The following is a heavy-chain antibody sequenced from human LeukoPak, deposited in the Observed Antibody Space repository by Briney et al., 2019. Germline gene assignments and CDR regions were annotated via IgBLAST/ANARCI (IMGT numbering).Heavy chain of an antibody. D-gene: IGHD3-16*01. CDR1: GGSISSGAYY. Sequence: PSQTLSLTCTVSGGSISSGAYYWSWIRQHPGKGLEWIGYIYYSGSTNYNPSLKSRVTISVDTSKNQFSLKLSSATAADTAVYFCAGDPGPRFGYFDYWGQGTLVTVSS. V-gene: IGHV4-31*03. CDR2: IYYSGST. J-gene: IGHJ4*02. CDR3: AGDPGPRFGYFDY.